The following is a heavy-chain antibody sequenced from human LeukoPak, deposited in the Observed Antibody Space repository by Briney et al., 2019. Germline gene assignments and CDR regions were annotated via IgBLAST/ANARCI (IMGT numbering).Heavy chain of an antibody. CDR1: GCTFTSYG. CDR3: ARDRITYYYGSGSYYNVPGDY. J-gene: IGHJ4*02. Sequence: ASVKVSCKASGCTFTSYGISWVRQAPGQGLEWMGWISAYNGNTNYAQKLQGRVTMTTDTSTSTAYMELRSLRSDDTAVYYCARDRITYYYGSGSYYNVPGDYWGQGTLVTVSS. D-gene: IGHD3-10*01. CDR2: ISAYNGNT. V-gene: IGHV1-18*04.